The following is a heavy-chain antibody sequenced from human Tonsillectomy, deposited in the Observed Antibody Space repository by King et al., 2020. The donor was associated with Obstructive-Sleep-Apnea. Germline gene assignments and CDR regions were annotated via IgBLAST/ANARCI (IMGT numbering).Heavy chain of an antibody. D-gene: IGHD4-23*01. CDR1: GFTFSSYD. CDR2: IGTAGDT. J-gene: IGHJ6*02. V-gene: IGHV3-13*04. CDR3: ARGGRGSYGGKLDPYYYYGMDV. Sequence: VQLVESGGGLVQPGGSLRLSCAASGFTFSSYDMHWVRQATGKGLEWVSAIGTAGDTYYPGSVKGRFTISRENAKNSLYLQMNSLRAGETAVYYCARGGRGSYGGKLDPYYYYGMDVWGQGTTVTVSS.